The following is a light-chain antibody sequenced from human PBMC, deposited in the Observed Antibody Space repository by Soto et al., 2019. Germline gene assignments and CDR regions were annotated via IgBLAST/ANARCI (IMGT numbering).Light chain of an antibody. Sequence: EIVMTQSPATLSVSPGERATLSCRASQSVSNNLAWYQQKPGQAPRLLIYDASTRATGIPARFSGSGSGTDFTLTISSLQSEDFAVYYCQQYNDWPVTFDGGTKVEIK. J-gene: IGKJ4*01. V-gene: IGKV3-15*01. CDR2: DAS. CDR1: QSVSNN. CDR3: QQYNDWPVT.